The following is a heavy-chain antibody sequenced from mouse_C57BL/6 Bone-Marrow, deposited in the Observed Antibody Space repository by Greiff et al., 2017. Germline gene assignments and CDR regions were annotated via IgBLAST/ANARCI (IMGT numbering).Heavy chain of an antibody. CDR1: GYAFSSSW. J-gene: IGHJ3*01. D-gene: IGHD1-1*01. Sequence: VMLVESGPELVKPGASVKISCKASGYAFSSSWMNWVKQRPGKGLEWIGRIYPGDGDTNYNGKFKGKATLTADKSSSTAYMQLSSLTSEDSAVYFCARDGSSSWFAYWGQGTLVTVSA. V-gene: IGHV1-82*01. CDR2: IYPGDGDT. CDR3: ARDGSSSWFAY.